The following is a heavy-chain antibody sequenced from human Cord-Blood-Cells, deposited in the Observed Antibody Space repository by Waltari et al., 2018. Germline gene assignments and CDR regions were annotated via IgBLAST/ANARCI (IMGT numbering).Heavy chain of an antibody. CDR3: AKHVSTTVTKRGAFDI. D-gene: IGHD4-17*01. CDR1: GGSISRSSHS. J-gene: IGHJ3*02. V-gene: IGHV4-39*01. Sequence: QLQLQESGPGLVKPSETLSLTRTVSGGSISRSSHSWGGLPQHPGKGLEWIGGIYYSGSTYYNPSLKSRVTISVDTSKNQFSLKLSSVTTADTAVYYCAKHVSTTVTKRGAFDIWGQGTMVTVSS. CDR2: IYYSGST.